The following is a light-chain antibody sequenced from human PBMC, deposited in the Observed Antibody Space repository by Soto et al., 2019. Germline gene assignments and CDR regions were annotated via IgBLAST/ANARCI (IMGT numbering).Light chain of an antibody. CDR3: QQYGSSPFT. V-gene: IGKV3-20*01. Sequence: EIVLTQSPGTLSLSPVERATLSCRASQSISNTYIAWYQQKPGQAPGPLIYGASTKATGTPDRFSGSGSGTDFTLTISRLEPEDFAVYYCQQYGSSPFTFGQGTRLEIK. CDR2: GAS. J-gene: IGKJ5*01. CDR1: QSISNTY.